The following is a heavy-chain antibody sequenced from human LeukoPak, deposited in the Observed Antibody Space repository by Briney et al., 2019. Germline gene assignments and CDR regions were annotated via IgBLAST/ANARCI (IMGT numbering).Heavy chain of an antibody. J-gene: IGHJ4*02. CDR3: ARQTDYYDSSGYYPGPDYFDY. CDR1: GGSISSSSYY. Sequence: SETLSLTCTVSGGSISSSSYYWGWIRQPPGKGLEWIGSIYYSGSTYYNPSLKSRVTISVDTSKNQFSLKLSSVTAADTAVYYCARQTDYYDSSGYYPGPDYFDYWGQGTLVTVSS. D-gene: IGHD3-22*01. CDR2: IYYSGST. V-gene: IGHV4-39*01.